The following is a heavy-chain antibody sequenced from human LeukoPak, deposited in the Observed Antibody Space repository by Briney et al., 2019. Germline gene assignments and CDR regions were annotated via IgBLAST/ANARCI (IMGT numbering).Heavy chain of an antibody. J-gene: IGHJ4*02. CDR2: INPSGGST. D-gene: IGHD1-26*01. Sequence: GASVKVSCKASGYTFTSYYMHRVRQAPGQGLGWMGIINPSGGSTSYAQKFQGRVTMTRDTSTSTVYMELSSLRSEDTAVYYCAREFQGYSGSYYLDYWGQGTLVTVSS. CDR1: GYTFTSYY. V-gene: IGHV1-46*01. CDR3: AREFQGYSGSYYLDY.